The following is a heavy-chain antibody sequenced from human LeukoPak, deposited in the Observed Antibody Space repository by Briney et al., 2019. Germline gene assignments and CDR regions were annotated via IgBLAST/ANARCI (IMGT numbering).Heavy chain of an antibody. CDR2: ISYDGSNK. CDR3: ARDPDHIGYYYYGMDV. J-gene: IGHJ6*02. CDR1: GFTFSSYA. D-gene: IGHD5-12*01. V-gene: IGHV3-30-3*01. Sequence: GGSLRLSYAASGFTFSSYAMHWVRQAPGKGLEWVAVISYDGSNKYYADSVKGRFTISRDNSKNTLYLQMNSLRAEDTAVYYCARDPDHIGYYYYGMDVWGQGTTVTVSS.